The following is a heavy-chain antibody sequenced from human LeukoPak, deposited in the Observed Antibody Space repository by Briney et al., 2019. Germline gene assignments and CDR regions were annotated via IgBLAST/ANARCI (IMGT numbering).Heavy chain of an antibody. CDR3: AKCGGDLYYYYGMDV. D-gene: IGHD2-21*02. J-gene: IGHJ6*02. V-gene: IGHV3-7*01. Sequence: PGGSLRLSCAASGFTFSSYWMSWVRQAPGKGLEWVANIKQDGSEKYYVDSVKGRFTISRDNAKNSLYLQMNSLRAEDTAVYYCAKCGGDLYYYYGMDVWGQGTTVTVSS. CDR1: GFTFSSYW. CDR2: IKQDGSEK.